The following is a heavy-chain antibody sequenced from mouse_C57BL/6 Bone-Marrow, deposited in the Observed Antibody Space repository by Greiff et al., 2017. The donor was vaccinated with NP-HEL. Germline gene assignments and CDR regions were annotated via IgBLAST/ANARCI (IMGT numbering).Heavy chain of an antibody. CDR2: IDPETGGT. J-gene: IGHJ4*01. D-gene: IGHD1-1*01. V-gene: IGHV1-15*01. CDR3: TRSSYPFYAMDY. Sequence: VQLQQSGAELVRPGASVTLSCKASGYTFTDYEMHWVKQTPVHGLEWIGAIDPETGGTAYNQKFKGKAILTADKSSSTAYMELRSLTSEDSAVYYCTRSSYPFYAMDYWGQGTSVTFSS. CDR1: GYTFTDYE.